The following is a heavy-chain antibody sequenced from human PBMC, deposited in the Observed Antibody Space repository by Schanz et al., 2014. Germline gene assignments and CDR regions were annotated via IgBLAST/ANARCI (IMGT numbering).Heavy chain of an antibody. Sequence: QVQLVQSGAEVKKPGASVKVSCKASGYTFTSYYMHWVRQAPGQGLEWMGWISVYHGHTNYAEKVHGRVTMTTDKSTSTAYMELRSLIADDTAVYYCARETTIITGGAFDVWGQGTRVTVSS. CDR1: GYTFTSYY. V-gene: IGHV1-18*04. CDR3: ARETTIITGGAFDV. D-gene: IGHD3-9*01. CDR2: ISVYHGHT. J-gene: IGHJ3*01.